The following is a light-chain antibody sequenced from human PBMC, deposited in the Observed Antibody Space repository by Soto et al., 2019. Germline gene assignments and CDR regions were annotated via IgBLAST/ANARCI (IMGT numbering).Light chain of an antibody. V-gene: IGKV1-5*03. J-gene: IGKJ1*01. CDR2: KAS. CDR1: QTIRTW. Sequence: DIQMTQSPSTLSAFVGDKVTITCRASQTIRTWLAWYQQKPGKAPKLLIYKASSLESGVPSRFSGSGSGTEFTLTISSLQPDDYAAYFCQQYNDYPWTFGQGTKVEIK. CDR3: QQYNDYPWT.